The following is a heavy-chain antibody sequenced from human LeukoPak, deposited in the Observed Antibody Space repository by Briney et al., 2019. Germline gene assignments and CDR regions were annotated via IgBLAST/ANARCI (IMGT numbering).Heavy chain of an antibody. CDR2: IYYSGST. CDR1: GRSVSSGSYY. J-gene: IGHJ4*02. V-gene: IGHV4-61*01. Sequence: SETLSLTCTVSGRSVSSGSYYWSWIRQPPGKGLEWIGYIYYSGSTNYNPSLKSRVTISVDTSKNQFSLKLSSVTAADTAVYYCARSRYYDILTGYYRGLDFDYWGQGTLVTVSS. CDR3: ARSRYYDILTGYYRGLDFDY. D-gene: IGHD3-9*01.